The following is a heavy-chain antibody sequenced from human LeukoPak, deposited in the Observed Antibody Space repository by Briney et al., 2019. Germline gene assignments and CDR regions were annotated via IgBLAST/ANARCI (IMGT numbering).Heavy chain of an antibody. CDR3: ARDGYCSSTSCYVPKYYYYYYGMDV. J-gene: IGHJ6*02. CDR2: ISAYNGNT. D-gene: IGHD2-2*01. CDR1: GYTFTSYG. Sequence: ASVKVSCKASGYTFTSYGISWVRQAPGQGLEWMGWISAYNGNTNYAQTLQGRVTMTTDTSTSTAYMELRSLRSDDTAVYYCARDGYCSSTSCYVPKYYYYYYGMDVWGQGTTVTVSS. V-gene: IGHV1-18*01.